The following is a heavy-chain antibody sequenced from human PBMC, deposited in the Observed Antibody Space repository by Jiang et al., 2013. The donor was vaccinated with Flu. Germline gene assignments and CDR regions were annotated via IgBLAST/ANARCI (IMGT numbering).Heavy chain of an antibody. CDR3: ARDQFHSASYDY. Sequence: QSGSELKKPGASVKVSCKASGYTFTSYTMNWVRQAPGQGLEWMGRINTNTGNPTYAQGFTGRFVFSLDTSLSTAYLQISSLKADDTAVYYCARDQFHSASYDYWGREPWSPSPQ. CDR1: GYTFTSYT. CDR2: INTNTGNP. D-gene: IGHD1-26*01. V-gene: IGHV7-4-1*02. J-gene: IGHJ4*02.